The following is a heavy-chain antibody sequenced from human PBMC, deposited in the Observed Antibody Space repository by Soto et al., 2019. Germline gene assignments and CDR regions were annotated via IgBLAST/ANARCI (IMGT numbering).Heavy chain of an antibody. CDR1: GGSISSYY. V-gene: IGHV4-59*01. CDR3: ARVPLL. CDR2: IYYSGST. D-gene: IGHD1-26*01. Sequence: SETLSLTCTFSGGSISSYYWSWIRQPPGKGLEWIGYIYYSGSTKYNPSLKSRVTISVDTSKNRFSLRLSSVTAADTAVYYCARVPLLWGQGTLVTVSS. J-gene: IGHJ4*02.